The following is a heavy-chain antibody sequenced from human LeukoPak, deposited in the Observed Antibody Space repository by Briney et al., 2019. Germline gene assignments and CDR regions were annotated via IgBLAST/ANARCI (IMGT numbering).Heavy chain of an antibody. J-gene: IGHJ6*04. Sequence: GGSLGLSCAASGFTFSSYWMSWVRQAPGKGLEWVANIKQDGSEKDYVDSVKGRFTISRDNAKNSLLLQMDSLRAEDTAVYYCARDDGYGSGSLNPYYYGMDVWGKGTTVTVSS. CDR3: ARDDGYGSGSLNPYYYGMDV. CDR1: GFTFSSYW. CDR2: IKQDGSEK. D-gene: IGHD3-10*01. V-gene: IGHV3-7*03.